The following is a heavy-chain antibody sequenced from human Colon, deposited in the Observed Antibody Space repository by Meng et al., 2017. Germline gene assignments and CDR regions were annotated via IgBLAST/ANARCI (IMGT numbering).Heavy chain of an antibody. CDR3: ASATYCGGDCYSGDAFDI. V-gene: IGHV3-48*03. J-gene: IGHJ3*02. D-gene: IGHD2-21*02. Sequence: GESLKISCAASGSTFSSYEMNWVRQAPGKGLEWVSYISSSGSTIYYADSVKGRFTISRDNAKNSLYLQMNSLRAEDTAVYYCASATYCGGDCYSGDAFDIWGQGTMVTVSS. CDR2: ISSSGSTI. CDR1: GSTFSSYE.